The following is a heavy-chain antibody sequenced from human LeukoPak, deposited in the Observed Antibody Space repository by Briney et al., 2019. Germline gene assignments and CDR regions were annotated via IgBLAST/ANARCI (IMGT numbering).Heavy chain of an antibody. Sequence: GGSLRLSCAASGFTFSSYAMHWVRQAPGKGLEWVTVISYDGSNKYYADSVKGRFTISRDNLKNTLYLQMNSLRAEDTAVYYCARVYCGGDCFPTAYYYYGMDVWGQGTTVTVSS. V-gene: IGHV3-30-3*01. CDR2: ISYDGSNK. CDR1: GFTFSSYA. D-gene: IGHD2-21*02. CDR3: ARVYCGGDCFPTAYYYYGMDV. J-gene: IGHJ6*02.